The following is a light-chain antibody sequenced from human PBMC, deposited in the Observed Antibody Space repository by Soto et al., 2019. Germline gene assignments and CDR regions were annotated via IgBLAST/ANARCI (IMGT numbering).Light chain of an antibody. CDR1: SSNIGAHYG. CDR3: QSYDNSLSVYV. Sequence: SVLTQPPSVSGAPGQRVTISCTGSSSNIGAHYGVHWYQQLPGTAPKLLIYGNSNRPSGVPDRFSGSKSGTSASLAITGLQAEDEADYYCQSYDNSLSVYVFGTGTKVTVL. CDR2: GNS. J-gene: IGLJ1*01. V-gene: IGLV1-40*01.